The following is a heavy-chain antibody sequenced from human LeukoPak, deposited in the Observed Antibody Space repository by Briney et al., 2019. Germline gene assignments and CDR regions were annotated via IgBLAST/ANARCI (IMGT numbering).Heavy chain of an antibody. V-gene: IGHV3-7*01. D-gene: IGHD2-15*01. CDR3: AGRLVVAASYGMDV. CDR2: IKQDGSEK. Sequence: GGSLRLSCAASGFTVSSNYMSWVRQAPGKGLEWVANIKQDGSEKYYVDSVKGRFTISRDNAKNSLYLQMNSLRAEDTAVYYCAGRLVVAASYGMDVWGQGTTVTVSS. CDR1: GFTVSSNY. J-gene: IGHJ6*02.